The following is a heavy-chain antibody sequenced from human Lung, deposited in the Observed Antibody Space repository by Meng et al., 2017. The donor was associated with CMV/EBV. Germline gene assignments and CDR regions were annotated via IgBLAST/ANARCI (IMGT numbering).Heavy chain of an antibody. Sequence: EVRLVESGGGLFQPGGSLRCSCEGSGFTFSSYWMHWVRQAPGKGLVWVSRINEDGNSISYADSVKGRFTISRDNAKNTLYLQMNSLRVEDTAVYYCARGVGESLGWEMGYWGQGILVTVSS. CDR2: INEDGNSI. CDR3: ARGVGESLGWEMGY. J-gene: IGHJ4*02. D-gene: IGHD1-26*01. V-gene: IGHV3-74*01. CDR1: GFTFSSYW.